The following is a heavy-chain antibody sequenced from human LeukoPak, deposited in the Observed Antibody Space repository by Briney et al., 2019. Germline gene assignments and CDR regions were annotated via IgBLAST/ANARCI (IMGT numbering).Heavy chain of an antibody. Sequence: PGESLRLSCAASGFIFKKYWMNWVRQVPGKGLECLANIKEDGSETYYADSVKGRFTISRDNPKNLLFLQINSLRVEDTAVYYCARDNEWELLGGDYWGQGTLVTVSS. J-gene: IGHJ4*02. CDR3: ARDNEWELLGGDY. CDR1: GFIFKKYW. D-gene: IGHD1-26*01. CDR2: IKEDGSET. V-gene: IGHV3-7*01.